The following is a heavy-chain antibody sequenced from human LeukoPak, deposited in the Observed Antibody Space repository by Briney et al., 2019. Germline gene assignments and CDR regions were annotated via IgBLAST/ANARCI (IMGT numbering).Heavy chain of an antibody. Sequence: GESLKISCKGSGYSFTSYWIGWVRQMPGKGLEWMGIIYPGDSDTRYSPSFQGQVTISADKSISTAYLQWSSLKASDTAMYYCARQKGSYGHRTYYYYGMDGWGQGTTVTVSS. J-gene: IGHJ6*02. CDR1: GYSFTSYW. V-gene: IGHV5-51*01. D-gene: IGHD5-18*01. CDR3: ARQKGSYGHRTYYYYGMDG. CDR2: IYPGDSDT.